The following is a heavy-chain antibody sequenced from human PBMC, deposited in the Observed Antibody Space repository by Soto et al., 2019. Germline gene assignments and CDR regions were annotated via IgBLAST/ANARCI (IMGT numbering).Heavy chain of an antibody. CDR2: IYYSGST. V-gene: IGHV4-30-4*01. CDR1: GGSISSGDYY. J-gene: IGHJ4*02. Sequence: PSETLSLTCTVSGGSISSGDYYWSWIRQPPGKGLEWIGYIYYSGSTYYNPSLKSRVTISVDTSKNQFSLKLSSVTAADTAVYYCARRPLRGAVAGTEDYWGQGTLVTVSS. D-gene: IGHD6-19*01. CDR3: ARRPLRGAVAGTEDY.